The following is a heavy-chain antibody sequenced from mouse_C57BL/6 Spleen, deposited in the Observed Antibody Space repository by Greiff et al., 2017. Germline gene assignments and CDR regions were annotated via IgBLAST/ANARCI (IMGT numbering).Heavy chain of an antibody. D-gene: IGHD1-1*01. Sequence: EVKLVESGGGLVKPGGSLKLSCAASGFTFSSYAMSWVRQTPEKRLEWVATISDGGSYTYYPDNVKGRFTISRDNAKNNLYLQMSHLKSEDTAMYYCARDYYGSSYPYAMDYWGQGTSVTVSS. CDR1: GFTFSSYA. CDR3: ARDYYGSSYPYAMDY. J-gene: IGHJ4*01. CDR2: ISDGGSYT. V-gene: IGHV5-4*01.